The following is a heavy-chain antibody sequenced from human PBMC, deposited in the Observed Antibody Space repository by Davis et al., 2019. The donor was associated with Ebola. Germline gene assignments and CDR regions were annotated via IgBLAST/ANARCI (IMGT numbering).Heavy chain of an antibody. Sequence: ASVKVSCKASEYTFTSYDINWVRQAPGQGLEWVGWMNPKSGNTGYAEKFQGRVTMTRNTSISTAYMELKSLRSDDTAVYYCARDLDHFDFWGQGTLVTVSP. J-gene: IGHJ4*02. CDR2: MNPKSGNT. CDR1: EYTFTSYD. D-gene: IGHD1-1*01. CDR3: ARDLDHFDF. V-gene: IGHV1-8*01.